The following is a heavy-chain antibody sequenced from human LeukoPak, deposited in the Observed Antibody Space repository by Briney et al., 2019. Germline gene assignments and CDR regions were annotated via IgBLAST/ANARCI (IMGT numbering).Heavy chain of an antibody. CDR2: ISAYNGNT. Sequence: ASVKVSCKASGYTFTSYGISWVRQAPGQGLEWMGWISAYNGNTNDAQKLQGRVTMTTDTSTSTACMELRSLRSDDTAVYYCARSKGRVVPAARGLYYMDVWGKGTTVTVSS. CDR1: GYTFTSYG. D-gene: IGHD2-2*01. V-gene: IGHV1-18*01. J-gene: IGHJ6*03. CDR3: ARSKGRVVPAARGLYYMDV.